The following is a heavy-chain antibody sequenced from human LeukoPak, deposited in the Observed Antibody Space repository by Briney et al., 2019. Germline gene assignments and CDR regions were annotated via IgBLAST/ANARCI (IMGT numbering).Heavy chain of an antibody. Sequence: ASVKVSCKTSGYTFTSYGISWVRQAPGQGLEWTGWISGYNGNTSYAQKLQGRVTMTTDTSTSTAYMELRSLRSDDTAVYYCARDLDWVFDLWGRGTLVTVSS. CDR1: GYTFTSYG. V-gene: IGHV1-18*01. J-gene: IGHJ2*01. D-gene: IGHD3-9*01. CDR3: ARDLDWVFDL. CDR2: ISGYNGNT.